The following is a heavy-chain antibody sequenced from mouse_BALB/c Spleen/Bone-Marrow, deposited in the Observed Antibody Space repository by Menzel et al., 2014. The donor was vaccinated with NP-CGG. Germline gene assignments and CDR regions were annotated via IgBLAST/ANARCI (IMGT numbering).Heavy chain of an antibody. CDR2: ISGGGRYT. CDR3: ARHAYYDQTEVSFVY. D-gene: IGHD2-4*01. CDR1: GITFNNYG. Sequence: DVKLVESGGGLVKSGGSLKLSCAASGITFNNYGMSWVRQTPEKRLEWVATISGGGRYTFYPDSVKGRFTISRDNAKNDLYLQLSSLRSEDTALYYCARHAYYDQTEVSFVYWGQGTLVTVSA. J-gene: IGHJ3*01. V-gene: IGHV5-9-2*01.